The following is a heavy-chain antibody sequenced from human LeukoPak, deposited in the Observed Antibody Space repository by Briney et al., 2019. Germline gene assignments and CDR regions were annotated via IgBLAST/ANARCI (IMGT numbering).Heavy chain of an antibody. D-gene: IGHD6-6*01. V-gene: IGHV4-59*01. J-gene: IGHJ4*02. Sequence: PSETLSLTCTVSGGSMSSYYWGWIRQPPGKGLEWIGYIDYSGSTNYNPSLKSRVTISVDTSKNQFSLKLSSATAADTAVYYCARGDGLARPTDYWGQGTLVTVSS. CDR2: IDYSGST. CDR3: ARGDGLARPTDY. CDR1: GGSMSSYY.